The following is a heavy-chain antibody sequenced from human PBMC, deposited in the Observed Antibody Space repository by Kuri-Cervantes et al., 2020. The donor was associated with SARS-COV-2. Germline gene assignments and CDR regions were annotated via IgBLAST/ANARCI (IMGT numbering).Heavy chain of an antibody. Sequence: SETLSLTCTVSGGSISSGSYYWSWIRQPAGKGLEWIGRIYTCGSTNYNPSLKSRVTISVDTSKNQFSLKLSSVTAADTAVYYCARDLAYDSSGYAFDYWGQGTLVTVSS. CDR2: IYTCGST. CDR3: ARDLAYDSSGYAFDY. D-gene: IGHD3-22*01. V-gene: IGHV4-61*02. CDR1: GGSISSGSYY. J-gene: IGHJ4*02.